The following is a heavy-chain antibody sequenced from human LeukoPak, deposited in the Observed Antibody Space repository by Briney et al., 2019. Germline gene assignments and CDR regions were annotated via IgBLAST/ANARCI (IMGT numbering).Heavy chain of an antibody. Sequence: GGSLRLSCLASGFTFSRYSMNWVRQAPGKGLEWVSSISSSSSYIYYADSVKGRFTISRDNAKNSLYLQMNSLRAEDTAVYYRSRFGGILCHFDLWGPGNLVTV. V-gene: IGHV3-21*01. J-gene: IGHJ4*02. CDR3: SRFGGILCHFDL. CDR1: GFTFSRYS. D-gene: IGHD3-16*01. CDR2: ISSSSSYI.